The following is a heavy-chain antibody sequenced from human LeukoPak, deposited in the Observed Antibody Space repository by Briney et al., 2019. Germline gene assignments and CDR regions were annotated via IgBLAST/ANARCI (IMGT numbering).Heavy chain of an antibody. Sequence: PSETLSLTCTVSGGPISSYYWSWIRQPPGKGLEWIGYIYTSGSTNYNPSLKSRVTISVDTSKNQFSLKLSSVTAADTAVYYCARRKKLCPLGGVAFDYWGQGTLVTVSS. J-gene: IGHJ4*02. V-gene: IGHV4-4*09. CDR1: GGPISSYY. CDR3: ARRKKLCPLGGVAFDY. D-gene: IGHD2-21*01. CDR2: IYTSGST.